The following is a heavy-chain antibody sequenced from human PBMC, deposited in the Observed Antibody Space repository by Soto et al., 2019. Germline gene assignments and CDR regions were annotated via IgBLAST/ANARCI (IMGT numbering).Heavy chain of an antibody. D-gene: IGHD2-8*01. Sequence: QVRLQESGPGLVRPSQTLSLTCTVSGDSLSSGGYYCSWIRQLPGKGLEWIGFIYYSGSTFYNPFRRSRVTMSADASKNQTSLKLSSVTAADTAVYYCAKTKTPHVRNGMDVWGQGTTVTVSS. V-gene: IGHV4-31*04. CDR2: IYYSGST. J-gene: IGHJ6*02. CDR1: GDSLSSGGYY. CDR3: AKTKTPHVRNGMDV.